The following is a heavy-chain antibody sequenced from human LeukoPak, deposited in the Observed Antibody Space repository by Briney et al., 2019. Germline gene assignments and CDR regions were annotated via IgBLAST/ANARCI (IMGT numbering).Heavy chain of an antibody. CDR1: GLTFSSYA. D-gene: IGHD3-3*01. V-gene: IGHV3-23*01. CDR2: ISGSGGST. J-gene: IGHJ4*02. Sequence: GGSLRLSCAASGLTFSSYAMSWVRQAPGKGLEWVSAISGSGGSTYYADSVKGRFTISRDNSKNTLYLQMSSLRSEDTAVYYCARDQGLRFLPYWGQGTLVTVSS. CDR3: ARDQGLRFLPY.